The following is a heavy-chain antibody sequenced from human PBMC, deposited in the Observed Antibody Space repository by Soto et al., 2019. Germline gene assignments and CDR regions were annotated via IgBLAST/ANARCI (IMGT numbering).Heavy chain of an antibody. CDR3: ARDPLHHGSTFDY. D-gene: IGHD3-10*01. CDR1: GFTFSDYY. Sequence: GGSLRLSCAASGFTFSDYYMSWIRQPPGKGLEWISYISSSGGTIYYADSVKGRFTISRDNAKNSLYLQMNGLRAEDTAVYYCARDPLHHGSTFDYWGQGTLVTVSS. CDR2: ISSSGGTI. J-gene: IGHJ4*02. V-gene: IGHV3-11*01.